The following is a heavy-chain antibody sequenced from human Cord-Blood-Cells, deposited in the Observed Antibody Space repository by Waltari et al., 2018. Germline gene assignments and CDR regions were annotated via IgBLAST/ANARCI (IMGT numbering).Heavy chain of an antibody. D-gene: IGHD1-26*01. V-gene: IGHV4-34*01. CDR1: GGSFSGYY. J-gene: IGHJ4*02. Sequence: QVQLQQRGAGLLKPSETLSLTCVVYGGSFSGYYWSWIRQPPGKGLEWIGEINRSGSTNYNPSLKSRVTISVDTSKNQFSLKLSSVTAADTAVYYCARGQDGSYFDYWGQGTLVTVSS. CDR3: ARGQDGSYFDY. CDR2: INRSGST.